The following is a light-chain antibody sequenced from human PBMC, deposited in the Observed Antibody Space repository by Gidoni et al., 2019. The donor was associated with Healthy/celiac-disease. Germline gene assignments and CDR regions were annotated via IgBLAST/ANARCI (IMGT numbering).Light chain of an antibody. CDR3: SSYTSSSTVV. V-gene: IGLV2-14*01. J-gene: IGLJ2*01. CDR2: DVS. CDR1: SSDVGGYNY. Sequence: QSALTQPASVSGSPGQSINISCTGNSSDVGGYNYVSWYQQHPGKAPKLMIYDVSNRPSGVSNRFSGSKSGNTASLTISGLQAEDEADYYCSSYTSSSTVVFGGGTKLTVL.